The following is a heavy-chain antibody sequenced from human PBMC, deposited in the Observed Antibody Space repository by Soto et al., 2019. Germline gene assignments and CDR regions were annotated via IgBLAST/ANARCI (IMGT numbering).Heavy chain of an antibody. V-gene: IGHV5-51*01. CDR3: ARPFDTSGWYDH. D-gene: IGHD6-19*01. J-gene: IGHJ5*02. CDR1: GYIFTTYW. CDR2: IYPGDSDT. Sequence: GESLKISFTGSGYIFTTYWIAWVRQMPGKCLECMVIIYPGDSDTRYSPSFQGQVTISADKSINTAYLQVSSLNSSDSDPYYCARPFDTSGWYDHWGKGPLITV.